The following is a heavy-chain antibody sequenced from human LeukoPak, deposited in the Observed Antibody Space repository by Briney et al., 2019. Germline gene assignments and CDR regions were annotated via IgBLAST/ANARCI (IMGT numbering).Heavy chain of an antibody. CDR1: GGSISYGSYY. Sequence: PSQTLSRTGTVSGGSISYGSYYWRWIRQPAGKGLEWIGRIYTSGSTNYNPSLKSRVTVSVDTSKNQLSLKLSSVTAADTAVYYCARVWGSIDYWGQGTLVTVS. V-gene: IGHV4-61*02. CDR3: ARVWGSIDY. CDR2: IYTSGST. D-gene: IGHD7-27*01. J-gene: IGHJ4*02.